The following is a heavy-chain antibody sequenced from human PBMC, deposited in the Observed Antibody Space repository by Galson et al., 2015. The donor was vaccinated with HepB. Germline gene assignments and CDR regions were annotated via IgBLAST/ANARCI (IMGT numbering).Heavy chain of an antibody. V-gene: IGHV3-21*01. CDR1: GFTFSSYS. J-gene: IGHJ5*02. D-gene: IGHD5-18*01. Sequence: SLRLSCAASGFTFSSYSMNWVRQAPGKGLEWVSSISSSSSYIYYADSVKGRFTISRDNAKTSLYLQMNSLRAEDTAVYYCARVDTAIIPEFGGWEGYNWFDPWGQGTLVTVSS. CDR3: ARVDTAIIPEFGGWEGYNWFDP. CDR2: ISSSSSYI.